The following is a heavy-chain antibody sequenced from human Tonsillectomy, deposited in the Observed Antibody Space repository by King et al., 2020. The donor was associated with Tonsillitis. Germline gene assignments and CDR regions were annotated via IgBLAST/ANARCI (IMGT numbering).Heavy chain of an antibody. CDR2: ITHSGTT. D-gene: IGHD6-6*01. CDR1: GGSLSGYS. CDR3: TRRLDYGVSSSYMDV. J-gene: IGHJ6*03. V-gene: IGHV4-34*01. Sequence: QVQLQQWGAGLLKPSETLSLTCAVYGGSLSGYSWSWLRQPPGKGLEWIGEITHSGTTNYNPSLRSRVTISVDRSKNQFSLKLVSVSAADTAAFYCTRRLDYGVSSSYMDVWGKGTTVTVSS.